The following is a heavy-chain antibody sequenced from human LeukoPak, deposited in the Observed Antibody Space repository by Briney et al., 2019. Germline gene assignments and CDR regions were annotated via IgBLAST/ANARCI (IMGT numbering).Heavy chain of an antibody. CDR1: GGSISSGSYY. CDR2: IYTSGST. V-gene: IGHV4-61*02. D-gene: IGHD3-10*01. J-gene: IGHJ5*02. CDR3: ARESGVTMVRGGQNWSDP. Sequence: SQTLSLTCTVSGGSISSGSYYWSWIRQPAGKGLEWIGRIYTSGSTNYNPSLKSRVTISVNTSKNQFSLKLSSVTAADTAVYYCARESGVTMVRGGQNWSDPWGQGTLVTVSS.